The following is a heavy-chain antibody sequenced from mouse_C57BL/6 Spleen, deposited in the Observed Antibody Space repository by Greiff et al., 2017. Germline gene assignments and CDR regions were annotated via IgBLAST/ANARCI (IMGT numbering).Heavy chain of an antibody. V-gene: IGHV1-59*01. CDR3: AIGEGNYESGFAY. D-gene: IGHD2-1*01. CDR1: GYTFTSYW. CDR2: IDPSDSDT. J-gene: IGHJ3*01. Sequence: QVQLQQPGAELVRPGPSVKLSCKASGYTFTSYWMHWVKQRPGQGLEWIGVIDPSDSDTNYNHKFKGKATLTVDTSSSTAYMQRSGLTSADSTGYCCAIGEGNYESGFAYWGQGTLVTVSA.